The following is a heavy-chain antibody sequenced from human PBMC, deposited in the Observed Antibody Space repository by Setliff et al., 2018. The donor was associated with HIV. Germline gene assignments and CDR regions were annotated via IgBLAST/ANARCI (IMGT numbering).Heavy chain of an antibody. J-gene: IGHJ5*02. CDR1: GGSISSHY. Sequence: SETLSLTCTVSGGSISSHYWSWIRQPPGKGLEWIGYLYHSGSANYNPSLKSRVTISGDTSKNQFSLKLSSVTAADTAIYYCARDIQAAGTGWFDPWGQGTLVTVSS. CDR3: ARDIQAAGTGWFDP. V-gene: IGHV4-59*11. CDR2: LYHSGSA. D-gene: IGHD6-13*01.